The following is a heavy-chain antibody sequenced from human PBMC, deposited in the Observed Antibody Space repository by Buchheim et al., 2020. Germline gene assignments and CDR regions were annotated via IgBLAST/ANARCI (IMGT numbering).Heavy chain of an antibody. CDR1: GLSLRNIGVS. CDR3: ARENDYNALDS. J-gene: IGHJ4*02. D-gene: IGHD5-24*01. V-gene: IGHV2-70*13. Sequence: QVSLRESGPAQVRTTETLTLTCTVSGLSLRNIGVSVSWIRQPPGKPLQWLARIDWDDGKYYNTSLETRLTVSKRTSTKQVVLTLTNVDPADTATYYCARENDYNALDSWGQGTL. CDR2: IDWDDGK.